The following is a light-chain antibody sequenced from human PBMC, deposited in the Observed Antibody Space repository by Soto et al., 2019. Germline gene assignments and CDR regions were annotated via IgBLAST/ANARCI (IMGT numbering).Light chain of an antibody. J-gene: IGKJ1*01. Sequence: EIVFTQSPGTLSLSPGERATLSCRASQSVTNNYLAWYQQKPGQAPKLLIYGASSRATGIPDRFSGSGSGTDFTLTISRLEPEDFAVYYCQQYGSSPPRTFGQGTKVEIK. CDR1: QSVTNNY. CDR3: QQYGSSPPRT. V-gene: IGKV3-20*01. CDR2: GAS.